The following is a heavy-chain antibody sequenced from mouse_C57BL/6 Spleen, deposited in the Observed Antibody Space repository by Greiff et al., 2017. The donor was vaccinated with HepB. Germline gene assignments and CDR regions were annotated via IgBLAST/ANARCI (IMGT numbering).Heavy chain of an antibody. J-gene: IGHJ2*01. CDR1: GYSFTSYY. Sequence: QVQLQQSGPELVKPGASVKISCKASGYSFTSYYIHWVKQRPGQGLEWIGGIYPGSGNTKYNEKFKGQATLTADTSSSTAYMQLSSLTSEDSAVYYWARQGHYGYDDYFDYWGQGTTLTVSS. CDR2: IYPGSGNT. CDR3: ARQGHYGYDDYFDY. D-gene: IGHD2-2*01. V-gene: IGHV1-66*01.